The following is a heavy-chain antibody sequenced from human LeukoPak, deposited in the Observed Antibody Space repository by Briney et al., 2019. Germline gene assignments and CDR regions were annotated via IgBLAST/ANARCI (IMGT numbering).Heavy chain of an antibody. J-gene: IGHJ4*02. V-gene: IGHV3-53*05. CDR2: IYSGGST. CDR3: AKGPRGATMIVVVGFDY. D-gene: IGHD3-22*01. Sequence: GGSLRLSCAASGFTVSSNYMSWVRQAPGKGLEWVSVIYSGGSTYYADSVKGRFTISRDNSKNTLYLQMNSLRAEDTAVYYCAKGPRGATMIVVVGFDYWGQGTLVTVSS. CDR1: GFTVSSNY.